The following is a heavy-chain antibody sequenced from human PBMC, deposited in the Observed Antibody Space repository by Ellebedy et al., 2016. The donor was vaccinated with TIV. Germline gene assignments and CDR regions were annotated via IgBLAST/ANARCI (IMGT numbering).Heavy chain of an antibody. CDR1: GGSFSGYY. Sequence: SETLSLXXAVYGGSFSGYYWSWIRQPPGKGLEWIGEINHSGSTNYNPSLKSRVTISVDTSKNQFSLKLSSVTAADTAVYYCARQGYYFDYWGQGTLVTVSS. CDR3: ARQGYYFDY. CDR2: INHSGST. J-gene: IGHJ4*02. V-gene: IGHV4-34*01.